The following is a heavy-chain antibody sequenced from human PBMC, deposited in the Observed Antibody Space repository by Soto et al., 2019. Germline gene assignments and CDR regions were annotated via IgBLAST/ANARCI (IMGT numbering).Heavy chain of an antibody. Sequence: QLHLQESGSGLVKPSQTLSLTCAVSGGSISSGGYSWSWIRQPPGKGLEWIGYIYHSGSTYYNSSLKGRVTISVDRSKNQFSLKLSSVTAADTAVYYCARIPSPWGQGTLVTVSS. V-gene: IGHV4-30-2*01. J-gene: IGHJ5*02. D-gene: IGHD2-21*01. CDR1: GGSISSGGYS. CDR3: ARIPSP. CDR2: IYHSGST.